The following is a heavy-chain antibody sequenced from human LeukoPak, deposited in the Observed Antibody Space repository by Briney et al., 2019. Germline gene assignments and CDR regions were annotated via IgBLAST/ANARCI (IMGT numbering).Heavy chain of an antibody. CDR3: ARAMGYCSSTSCYRHYYYYYMDV. CDR2: IIPIFGTA. V-gene: IGHV1-69*13. Sequence: SVKVSCKASGGTFSSYAISWVRQAPGQGLEWMGGIIPIFGTANYAQKFQGRVTITADESTSTAYVELSSLRSEDTAVYYCARAMGYCSSTSCYRHYYYYYMDVWGKGTTVTVSS. J-gene: IGHJ6*03. CDR1: GGTFSSYA. D-gene: IGHD2-2*01.